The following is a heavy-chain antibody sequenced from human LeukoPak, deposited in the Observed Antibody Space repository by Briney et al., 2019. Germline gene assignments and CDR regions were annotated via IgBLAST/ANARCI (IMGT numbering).Heavy chain of an antibody. J-gene: IGHJ4*02. CDR2: IKQDGSET. D-gene: IGHD5-12*01. CDR3: ARGRYSGYMYYFDY. V-gene: IGHV3-7*01. CDR1: GFTFSRYW. Sequence: GGSLRLSCAASGFTFSRYWMTWVRQAPGKGLEWVANIKQDGSETYYVDAVEGRFTISRDNAKNSLYLQMNSLRVDDTAVYFCARGRYSGYMYYFDYWGQGTLVTVFS.